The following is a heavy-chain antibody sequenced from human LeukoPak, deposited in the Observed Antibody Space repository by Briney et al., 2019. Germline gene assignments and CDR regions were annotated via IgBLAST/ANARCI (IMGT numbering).Heavy chain of an antibody. CDR2: INAGNGNT. CDR1: GYTFTSYA. J-gene: IGHJ5*02. V-gene: IGHV1-3*01. D-gene: IGHD6-13*01. Sequence: GASVKVSCKASGYTFTSYAMHWVRQAPGQRREWMGWINAGNGNTKYSQKFQGRVTITRDTSASTAYMELSSLRSEDTAVYYCARVVGQQLVNNYNWFDPWGQGTLVTVSS. CDR3: ARVVGQQLVNNYNWFDP.